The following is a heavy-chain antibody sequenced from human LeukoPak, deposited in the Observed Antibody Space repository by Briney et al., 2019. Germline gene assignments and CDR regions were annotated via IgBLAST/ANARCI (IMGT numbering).Heavy chain of an antibody. J-gene: IGHJ3*02. CDR3: ARSSWGAFDI. Sequence: GGSLRLSCAASGFTFSDHCMDWVRQAPGKGLEWVGRTRNKANSYTTEYAASVKGRFTISRDDSKNSLYLQMNSLKTEDTAVYYCARSSWGAFDIWGQGTMVTVSS. V-gene: IGHV3-72*01. D-gene: IGHD6-6*01. CDR1: GFTFSDHC. CDR2: TRNKANSYTT.